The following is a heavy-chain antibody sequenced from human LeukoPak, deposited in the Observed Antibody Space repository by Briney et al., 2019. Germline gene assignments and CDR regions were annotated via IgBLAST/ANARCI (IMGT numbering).Heavy chain of an antibody. J-gene: IGHJ6*02. V-gene: IGHV1-2*02. CDR2: INPNSGGT. CDR1: GYTFTCYY. D-gene: IGHD3-10*01. CDR3: ARDRTRRWFGESHYGMDV. Sequence: GASVKVSCKASGYTFTCYYMHWVRQAPGQGLEWMGWINPNSGGTNYAQKFQGRVTMTRDTSISTAYMELSRLRSDDTAVYYCARDRTRRWFGESHYGMDVWGQGTTVTVSS.